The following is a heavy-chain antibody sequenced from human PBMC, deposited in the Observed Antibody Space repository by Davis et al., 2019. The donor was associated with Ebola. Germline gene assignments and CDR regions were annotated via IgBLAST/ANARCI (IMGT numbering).Heavy chain of an antibody. V-gene: IGHV1-69*13. Sequence: SVKVSCKASGYTFTSYYMHWVRQAPGQGLEWMGGIIPIFGTANYAQKFQGRVTITADESTSTAYMELSSLRSEDTAVYYCASRPLVGATRAAYYYGMDVWGQGTTVTVSS. CDR1: GYTFTSYY. J-gene: IGHJ6*02. CDR2: IIPIFGTA. D-gene: IGHD1-26*01. CDR3: ASRPLVGATRAAYYYGMDV.